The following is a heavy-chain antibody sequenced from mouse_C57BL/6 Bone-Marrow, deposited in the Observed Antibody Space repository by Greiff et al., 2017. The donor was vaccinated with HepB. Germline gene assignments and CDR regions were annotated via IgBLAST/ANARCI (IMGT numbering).Heavy chain of an antibody. D-gene: IGHD1-1*01. Sequence: QVQLQQPGAELVKPGASVKLSCKASGYTFTSYWMHWVKQRPGQGLEWIGMIHPNSGSTNYNEKFKSKATLTVDKSSSTAYMQLSSLTSEDSAVYYCARKDYGSSYYFDYWGQGTTRTVSS. J-gene: IGHJ2*01. CDR2: IHPNSGST. CDR1: GYTFTSYW. CDR3: ARKDYGSSYYFDY. V-gene: IGHV1-64*01.